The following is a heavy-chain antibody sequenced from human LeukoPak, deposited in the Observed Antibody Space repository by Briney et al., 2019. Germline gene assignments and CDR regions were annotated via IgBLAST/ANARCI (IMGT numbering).Heavy chain of an antibody. V-gene: IGHV1-18*01. CDR3: ARDHITYYDFWSGYYRGYFDY. J-gene: IGHJ4*02. D-gene: IGHD3-3*01. Sequence: ASVKVSCKASGYTFTSYGISWVRQAPGQGLEWMGWISAYNDNTNYAQKLQGRVTMTTDTSTSTAYMELRSLRSDDTAVYYCARDHITYYDFWSGYYRGYFDYWGQGTLVTVSS. CDR1: GYTFTSYG. CDR2: ISAYNDNT.